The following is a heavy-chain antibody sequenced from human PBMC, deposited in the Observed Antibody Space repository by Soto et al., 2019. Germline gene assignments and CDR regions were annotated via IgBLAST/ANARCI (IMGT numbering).Heavy chain of an antibody. D-gene: IGHD6-19*01. J-gene: IGHJ5*02. V-gene: IGHV1-18*04. Sequence: ASVKVSCKASGYTFTRYSINWVRQAPGQGLEWVGWISNYNGDTKYAEKFQGRVTLTTDTSTTTTYMDLRSLTSDDTAVYFCARGDSTGSPTGWFDPWGQGTLVTVSS. CDR3: ARGDSTGSPTGWFDP. CDR1: GYTFTRYS. CDR2: ISNYNGDT.